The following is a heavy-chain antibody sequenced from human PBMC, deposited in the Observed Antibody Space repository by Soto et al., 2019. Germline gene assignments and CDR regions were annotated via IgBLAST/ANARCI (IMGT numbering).Heavy chain of an antibody. J-gene: IGHJ4*02. Sequence: ASVKVSCKASGYTFTGYYMHWVRQAPGQGLEWMGWINPNSGGTNYAQKFQGRVTMTRDTSISTAYMELSRLRSDDTAVYYCARAAYDFWSGYLDYWGQGTLVTVSS. CDR3: ARAAYDFWSGYLDY. V-gene: IGHV1-2*02. CDR1: GYTFTGYY. D-gene: IGHD3-3*01. CDR2: INPNSGGT.